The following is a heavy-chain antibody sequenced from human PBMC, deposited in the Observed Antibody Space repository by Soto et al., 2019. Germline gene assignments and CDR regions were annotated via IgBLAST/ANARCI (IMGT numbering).Heavy chain of an antibody. V-gene: IGHV4-31*03. J-gene: IGHJ4*02. D-gene: IGHD2-2*01. CDR3: ARGYCSSTSCQNFDY. CDR2: IYYSGST. CDR1: GGSISSGGYY. Sequence: SETLSLTCTASGGSISSGGYYWSWIRQHPGKGLEWIGYIYYSGSTYYNPSLKSRVTISVDTSKNQFSLKLSSVTAADTAVYYCARGYCSSTSCQNFDYWGQGTLVTVSS.